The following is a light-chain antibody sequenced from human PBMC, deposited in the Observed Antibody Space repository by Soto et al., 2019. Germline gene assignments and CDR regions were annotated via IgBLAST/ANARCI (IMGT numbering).Light chain of an antibody. CDR1: TSDVGI. Sequence: QSALTQPASVSGSPGQSITISCSGTTSDVGIVSWYQHHPGKAPKLMIHEVTKRPSGVSDRFSGSKSGNSASLTIPGLQAEDEADYFCCSFGGSGYVFGTGTKLTVL. J-gene: IGLJ1*01. CDR2: EVT. CDR3: CSFGGSGYV. V-gene: IGLV2-23*02.